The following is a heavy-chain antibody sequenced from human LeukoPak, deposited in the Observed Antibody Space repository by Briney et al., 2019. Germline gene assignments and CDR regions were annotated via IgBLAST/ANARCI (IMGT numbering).Heavy chain of an antibody. V-gene: IGHV5-51*01. D-gene: IGHD3-22*01. J-gene: IGHJ4*02. CDR1: GYSFTTYW. CDR3: ASGGRSSGYDY. Sequence: GESLKISCQASGYSFTTYWIGWVRQMPGKGLEWMGIIYPADSTAHYSPTFQGQVTISADKSISTAYLQWSSLKASDTAMYYCASGGRSSGYDYWGQGTLVTVSS. CDR2: IYPADSTA.